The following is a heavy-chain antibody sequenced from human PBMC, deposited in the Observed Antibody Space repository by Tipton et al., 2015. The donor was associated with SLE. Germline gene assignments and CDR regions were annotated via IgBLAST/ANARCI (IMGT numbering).Heavy chain of an antibody. CDR3: VREVVVTDAFDI. D-gene: IGHD3-22*01. V-gene: IGHV4-30-2*01. CDR1: GGSLSSGDYH. CDR2: IYDGGST. J-gene: IGHJ3*02. Sequence: TLSLTCTVSGGSLSSGDYHWSWIRQPPGKGLEWIAYIYDGGSTYYNPSLKSRVTISVDRSKNQFSLRLRSVTAADTAVYYCVREVVVTDAFDIWGQGTMVTVSS.